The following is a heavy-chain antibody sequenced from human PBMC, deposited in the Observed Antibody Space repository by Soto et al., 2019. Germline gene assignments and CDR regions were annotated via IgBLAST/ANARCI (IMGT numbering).Heavy chain of an antibody. CDR3: ASILTAAYSGGWDKDYSMDV. J-gene: IGHJ6*02. Sequence: GGSLRLSCAASGFTFSSYAMHWVRQAPGKGLEWVAIISYDGSNKYYADSVKGRFTISRDNSKNTLYVQMNRLTAEDTAVYYCASILTAAYSGGWDKDYSMDVWGQGTTVTVSS. CDR2: ISYDGSNK. V-gene: IGHV3-30-3*01. CDR1: GFTFSSYA. D-gene: IGHD6-19*01.